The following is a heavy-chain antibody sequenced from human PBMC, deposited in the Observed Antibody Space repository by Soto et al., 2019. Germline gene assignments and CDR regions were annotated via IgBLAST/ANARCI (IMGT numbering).Heavy chain of an antibody. J-gene: IGHJ2*01. V-gene: IGHV1-18*01. CDR1: GYTFTTYG. D-gene: IGHD2-8*01. CDR2: IGAYNGNT. Sequence: QVQLVQSGAEVKKPGATLKVSCKASGYTFTTYGISWVRQAPGQGLEWVGWIGAYNGNTNYAQKFQGRVTMTTDTSTSTAYMELRSLRSDDTAVYYCARDPILTNSPASPVNWYFDLWGRGTLVAVSS. CDR3: ARDPILTNSPASPVNWYFDL.